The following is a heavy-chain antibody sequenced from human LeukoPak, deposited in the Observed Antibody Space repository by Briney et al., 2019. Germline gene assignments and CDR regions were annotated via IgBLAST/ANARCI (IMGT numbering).Heavy chain of an antibody. CDR2: IYSGGST. V-gene: IGHV3-66*02. Sequence: GGSLRLSCAASGFTVSSSYMSWVRQAPGKGLEWVSVIYSGGSTDYADSVKGRFTISRDNSKNTLYLQVNSLRAEDTAVYYCARDVSLYCSSATCFHDAFDIWGQGTMVTVSS. J-gene: IGHJ3*02. CDR1: GFTVSSSY. CDR3: ARDVSLYCSSATCFHDAFDI. D-gene: IGHD2-2*01.